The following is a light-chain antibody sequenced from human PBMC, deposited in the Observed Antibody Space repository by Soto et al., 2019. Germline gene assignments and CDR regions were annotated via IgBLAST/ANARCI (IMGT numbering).Light chain of an antibody. Sequence: DIQMTQSPSSLSASVGDRVTITCRASQSISSYLNWYQQKPGKAPKLLIYAASSLQCGVPSRFSGSGSGTDFTLTISSLQPEDFANYYCQQRYSTPLTFGPGTKVDIK. V-gene: IGKV1-39*01. CDR1: QSISSY. J-gene: IGKJ3*01. CDR3: QQRYSTPLT. CDR2: AAS.